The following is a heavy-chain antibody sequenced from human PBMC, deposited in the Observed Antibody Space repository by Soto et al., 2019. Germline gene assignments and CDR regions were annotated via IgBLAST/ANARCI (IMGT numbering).Heavy chain of an antibody. CDR1: GGSISSYY. V-gene: IGHV4-59*08. D-gene: IGHD5-12*01. CDR3: ARRVEMATIGHFDY. Sequence: SETLSLTCTVSGGSISSYYWSWIRQPPGKGLEWIGYIYYSGSTYYNPSLKSRVTISVDTSKNQFSLKLSSVTAADTAVYYCARRVEMATIGHFDYWGQGTLVTVSS. CDR2: IYYSGST. J-gene: IGHJ4*02.